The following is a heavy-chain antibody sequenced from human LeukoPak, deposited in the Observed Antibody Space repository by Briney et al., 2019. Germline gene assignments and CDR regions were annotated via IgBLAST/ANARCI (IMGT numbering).Heavy chain of an antibody. D-gene: IGHD6-19*01. V-gene: IGHV3-30*18. CDR1: GFTFSSYG. CDR3: AKDFNPRYSSGWFFDY. Sequence: GGSLRLSCVASGFTFSSYGMHWVRQTPGKGLEWVAVISYDASNKYYADSVKGRFTISRDNSKNTLYLQMNSLRAEDTAVYYCAKDFNPRYSSGWFFDYWGQGTLVTVSS. CDR2: ISYDASNK. J-gene: IGHJ4*02.